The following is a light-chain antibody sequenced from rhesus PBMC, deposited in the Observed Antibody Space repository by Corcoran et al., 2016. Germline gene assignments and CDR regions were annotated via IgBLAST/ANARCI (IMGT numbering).Light chain of an antibody. CDR1: QGINKG. V-gene: IGKV1-94*01. CDR3: LQTYTSPYS. J-gene: IGKJ2*01. CDR2: AAS. Sequence: DIQMTQSPSSLSTSVGDRVTVTCRASQGINKGLSWYQQKPGKAPTLLIYAASNLQTGVSFRFSGSGFGTDYTLTITSLQPEDVATYYCLQTYTSPYSFGQGTRVEIK.